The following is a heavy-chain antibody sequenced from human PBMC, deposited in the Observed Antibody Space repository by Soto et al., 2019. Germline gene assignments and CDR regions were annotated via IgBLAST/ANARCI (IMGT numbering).Heavy chain of an antibody. CDR1: GYTFTSYG. D-gene: IGHD3-22*01. CDR3: ARDRYYDSSGPPRFDP. CDR2: ISAYNGNT. V-gene: IGHV1-18*04. J-gene: IGHJ5*02. Sequence: QVQLVQSGAEVKKPGASVKVSCKASGYTFTSYGISWVRQAPGQGLEWMGWISAYNGNTNYVQKLQGRVTMTTDTSTSTAYMELRSLRSDDTAVYYCARDRYYDSSGPPRFDPWGQGTLVTVSS.